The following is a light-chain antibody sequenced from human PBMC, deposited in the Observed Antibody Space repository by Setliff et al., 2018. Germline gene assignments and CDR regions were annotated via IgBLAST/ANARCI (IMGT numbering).Light chain of an antibody. V-gene: IGLV2-14*01. Sequence: QSALTQPASVSGSPGQSITISCTGTIADVGYLSYVSWYQQHPGKAPKLIIYEVATRASGVSDRFSGSKSGSTASLTISGVQTEDEADYYCNSYTTSGIILFGGGTK. CDR3: NSYTTSGIIL. CDR1: IADVGYLSY. J-gene: IGLJ2*01. CDR2: EVA.